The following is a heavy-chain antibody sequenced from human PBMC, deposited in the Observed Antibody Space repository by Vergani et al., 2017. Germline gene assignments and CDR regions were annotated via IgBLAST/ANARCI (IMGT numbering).Heavy chain of an antibody. J-gene: IGHJ3*02. Sequence: QVQLVQSGAEVKKPGASVTVSCKASGYTFTSYGISWVRQAPGQGLEWMGWISAYNGNTNYAQKLQGRVTMTTATSTSTAYMELRSLRSDDTAVYYCARVAYRLGELDAFDIWGQGTMVTVSS. CDR2: ISAYNGNT. D-gene: IGHD3-16*01. V-gene: IGHV1-18*01. CDR1: GYTFTSYG. CDR3: ARVAYRLGELDAFDI.